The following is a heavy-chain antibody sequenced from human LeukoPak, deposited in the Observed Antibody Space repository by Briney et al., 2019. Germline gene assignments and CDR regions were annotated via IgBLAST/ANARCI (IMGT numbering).Heavy chain of an antibody. CDR2: ISGSGGST. D-gene: IGHD3-10*01. J-gene: IGHJ4*02. Sequence: PGGSLRLSCAASGFTFSSYAMGWVRQAPGKGLEWVSAISGSGGSTYYADSVKGQFTISRDNSKNTLYLQMNSLRAEDTAVYYCAKDVNYYGSGSHASDYWGQGTLVTVSS. CDR3: AKDVNYYGSGSHASDY. V-gene: IGHV3-23*01. CDR1: GFTFSSYA.